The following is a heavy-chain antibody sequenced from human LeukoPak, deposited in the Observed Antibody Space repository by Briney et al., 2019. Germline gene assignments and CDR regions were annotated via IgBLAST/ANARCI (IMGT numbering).Heavy chain of an antibody. CDR2: IYSGGTA. CDR3: ARDGVVVAAPKQYYYYYYGMDV. CDR1: GFTVSSIY. J-gene: IGHJ6*02. V-gene: IGHV3-53*01. D-gene: IGHD2-15*01. Sequence: GGSLRLSCAASGFTVSSIYMNWVRQAPGKGLEWVSVIYSGGTAYYADSVKGRFTISRDNSKNTLYLQMNSLRAEDTAVYYCARDGVVVAAPKQYYYYYYGMDVWGQGTTVTVSS.